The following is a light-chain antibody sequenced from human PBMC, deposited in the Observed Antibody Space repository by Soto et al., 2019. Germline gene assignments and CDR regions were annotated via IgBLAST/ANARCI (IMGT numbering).Light chain of an antibody. CDR2: DVS. J-gene: IGLJ2*01. V-gene: IGLV2-14*01. CDR1: SSDVGNYNY. CDR3: ISYTTSSTLVV. Sequence: QSALTQPASVSGSPGQAITISCTGTSSDVGNYNYVSWYQQHPGTAPKLIIYDVSNRPSGISYRFSGSKSGNTASLSISGLQAEDEADYFCISYTTSSTLVVFGGGTKVTVL.